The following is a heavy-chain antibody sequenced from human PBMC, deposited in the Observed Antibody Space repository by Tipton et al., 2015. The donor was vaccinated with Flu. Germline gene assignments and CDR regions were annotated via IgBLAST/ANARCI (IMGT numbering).Heavy chain of an antibody. J-gene: IGHJ4*02. CDR1: GFTFSRYA. V-gene: IGHV3-23*01. CDR2: ISGGGRPT. Sequence: GSLRLSCAASGFTFSRYAMSWVRQAPGKGLEWVSAISGGGRPTYFADSAKGRFTISRDNIKNTLFLQMNSLRAGDTAIYYCAKVIPELVAGLDYWGQGTLVTVSS. D-gene: IGHD6-19*01. CDR3: AKVIPELVAGLDY.